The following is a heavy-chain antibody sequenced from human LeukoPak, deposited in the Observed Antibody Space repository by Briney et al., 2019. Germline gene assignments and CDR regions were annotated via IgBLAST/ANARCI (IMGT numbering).Heavy chain of an antibody. D-gene: IGHD6-19*01. Sequence: SETLSLTCTVSGGSISSYYWSWIRQPPGKGLEWIGYIYYSGSTNYNPSLKSRVTISVDTSKNQFSLKLSSVTAADTAVYYCAQTRGSGWYVGYFDYWGQGTLVTVSS. J-gene: IGHJ4*02. CDR2: IYYSGST. V-gene: IGHV4-59*01. CDR1: GGSISSYY. CDR3: AQTRGSGWYVGYFDY.